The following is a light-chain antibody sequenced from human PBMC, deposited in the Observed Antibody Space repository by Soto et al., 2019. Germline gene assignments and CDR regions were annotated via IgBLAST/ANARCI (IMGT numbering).Light chain of an antibody. CDR2: DAS. Sequence: DIQMTQSPSTLSASVGDRVAITCWASQSISQWVAWYQQKPGRAPELLIYDASKLKSGVPSRFSGSGSGTEFSLTITSLQPDDSEMYYCQQYNGYSWTFGRGTKVDIK. V-gene: IGKV1-5*01. CDR1: QSISQW. J-gene: IGKJ1*01. CDR3: QQYNGYSWT.